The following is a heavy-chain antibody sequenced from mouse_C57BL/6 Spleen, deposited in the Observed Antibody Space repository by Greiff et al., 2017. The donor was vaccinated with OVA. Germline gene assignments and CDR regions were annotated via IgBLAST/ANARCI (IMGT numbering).Heavy chain of an antibody. D-gene: IGHD2-3*01. J-gene: IGHJ4*01. Sequence: VKLQESGPGLVAPSQCLSLSCPVSGFSFTSYGVDWVRQPPGKGLEWLGDIWGGGSTNYTYALMSRLSISKDNSNSQVFLKMNSLQTDDTSMYYWAKHDDGDAMDYWGQGTSVTVSS. CDR2: IWGGGST. CDR3: AKHDDGDAMDY. CDR1: GFSFTSYG. V-gene: IGHV2-9*01.